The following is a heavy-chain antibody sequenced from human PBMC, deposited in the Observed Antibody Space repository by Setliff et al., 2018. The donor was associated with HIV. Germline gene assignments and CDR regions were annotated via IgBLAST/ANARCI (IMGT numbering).Heavy chain of an antibody. D-gene: IGHD5-12*01. CDR2: IFPADSDT. J-gene: IGHJ4*02. Sequence: GESLKISCKASGYSLTTSWIGWVRQMPGKGLEWMGIIFPADSDTTYSPSFQGQVTISADKSISTAYLQWSRLKASDTAMYYCARHGPMRDGYNHGAFDYWGQGTPVTVSS. CDR3: ARHGPMRDGYNHGAFDY. V-gene: IGHV5-51*01. CDR1: GYSLTTSW.